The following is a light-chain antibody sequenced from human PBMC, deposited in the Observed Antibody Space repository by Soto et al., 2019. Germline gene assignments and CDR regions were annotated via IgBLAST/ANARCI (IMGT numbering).Light chain of an antibody. CDR1: QSIASIY. Sequence: EIVLTQSPGALSLSPGERATLSCRASQSIASIYLAWYQQKPGQAPRLLIFAASSRATGVPDRFSGSGSGTDFTLTISRLQPEDFAVYYCLQYDTPPRTFGQGTKVESK. J-gene: IGKJ1*01. CDR3: LQYDTPPRT. CDR2: AAS. V-gene: IGKV3-20*01.